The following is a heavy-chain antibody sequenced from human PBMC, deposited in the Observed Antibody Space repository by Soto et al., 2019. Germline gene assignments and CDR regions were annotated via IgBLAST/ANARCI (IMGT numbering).Heavy chain of an antibody. V-gene: IGHV3-23*01. CDR1: GFILSRYA. CDR2: ITASGEKL. Sequence: LILSCADSGFILSRYAMTWFRQAPVKGLEWVSGITASGEKLYYADSLKGRFTVSRDNSKNTLYLQMHGLRADDTSVYYCARDCSSYSCSVWAYWGQGTMVTVSS. D-gene: IGHD2-2*01. CDR3: ARDCSSYSCSVWAY. J-gene: IGHJ4*02.